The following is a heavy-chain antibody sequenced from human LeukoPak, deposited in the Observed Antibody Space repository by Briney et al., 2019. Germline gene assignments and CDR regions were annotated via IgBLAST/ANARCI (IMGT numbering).Heavy chain of an antibody. V-gene: IGHV4-39*01. CDR3: ARHAVPSNYFDY. J-gene: IGHJ4*02. CDR1: GGSISSSSYY. CDR2: IYYSGST. Sequence: SETLSLTCTVSGGSISSSSYYWGWIRQPPGKGLEWIGSIYYSGSTYYNPSLKSRVTISVDTSKNQFSLKLSSVTAADMAVYYCARHAVPSNYFDYWGQGTLVTVSS.